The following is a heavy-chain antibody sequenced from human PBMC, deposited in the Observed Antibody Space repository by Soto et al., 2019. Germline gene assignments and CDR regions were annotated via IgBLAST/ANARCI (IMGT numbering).Heavy chain of an antibody. D-gene: IGHD2-15*01. Sequence: EVQLLESGGGLVQPGGSLRLSCAASGFTFSSYAMSWVRQAPGKGLEWVSAICGSGGATYYTDSVKGRFTISRDNSKTTLHLQMNNLRAEDTAIYYCAKGTGGNCYSHFDYCGQGNLVTVSS. V-gene: IGHV3-23*01. CDR3: AKGTGGNCYSHFDY. CDR2: ICGSGGAT. CDR1: GFTFSSYA. J-gene: IGHJ4*02.